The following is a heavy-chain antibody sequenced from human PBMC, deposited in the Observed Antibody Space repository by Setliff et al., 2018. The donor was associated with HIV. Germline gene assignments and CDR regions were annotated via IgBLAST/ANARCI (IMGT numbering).Heavy chain of an antibody. CDR3: AREGYDYGWGSYRCYYMDV. Sequence: ASVKVSCKASVYTFTSYYMQWVRQATEQGLEWMGIINPSGGSTNYAQKFQGRVTMTRDTSTSTVYRELSSLRYEDTDVYYCAREGYDYGWGSYRCYYMDVWGKGTTVTVSS. CDR1: VYTFTSYY. D-gene: IGHD3-16*02. V-gene: IGHV1-46*01. CDR2: INPSGGST. J-gene: IGHJ6*03.